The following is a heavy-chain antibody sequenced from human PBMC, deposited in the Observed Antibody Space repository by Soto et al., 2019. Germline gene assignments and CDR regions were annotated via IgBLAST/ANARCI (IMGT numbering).Heavy chain of an antibody. Sequence: QVQLVQSGAEVRKPGASVKVSCKASGYTFTNFAMHWVRQAPGQRLEWMGWINAGNDNTKYSQKFQGRVSITRDTSASTAYMELSSLRSEDTAMYYCARGPKSANYFLSFFDYWGQGTLVTVSS. CDR3: ARGPKSANYFLSFFDY. CDR2: INAGNDNT. V-gene: IGHV1-3*01. D-gene: IGHD1-26*01. J-gene: IGHJ4*02. CDR1: GYTFTNFA.